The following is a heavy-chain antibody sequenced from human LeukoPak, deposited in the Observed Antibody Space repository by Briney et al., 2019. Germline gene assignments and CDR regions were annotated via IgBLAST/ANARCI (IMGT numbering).Heavy chain of an antibody. J-gene: IGHJ6*02. CDR1: GYTFTSYD. V-gene: IGHV1-8*01. Sequence: GASVKVSCKASGYTFTSYDINWVRQATGQGLEWMGWMNPNSGSTGYAQKFQGRVTMTRNTSISTAYMELSSLRSEDTAVYYCASFLKDYYYYGMDVWGQGTTVTVSS. CDR2: MNPNSGST. D-gene: IGHD2/OR15-2a*01. CDR3: ASFLKDYYYYGMDV.